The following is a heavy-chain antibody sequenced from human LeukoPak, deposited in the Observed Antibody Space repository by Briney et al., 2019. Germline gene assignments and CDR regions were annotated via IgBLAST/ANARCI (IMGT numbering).Heavy chain of an antibody. CDR2: IYYSGST. J-gene: IGHJ4*02. V-gene: IGHV4-59*12. CDR3: ARVQYFDNGGYWNLDY. D-gene: IGHD3-22*01. Sequence: SETLSLTCTVSGGSISSYYWSWIRRPPGKGLEWIGYIYYSGSTNYNPSLKSRVTISVDTSKNQFSLKLSSVTAADTAVYYCARVQYFDNGGYWNLDYWGQGTLVTVSS. CDR1: GGSISSYY.